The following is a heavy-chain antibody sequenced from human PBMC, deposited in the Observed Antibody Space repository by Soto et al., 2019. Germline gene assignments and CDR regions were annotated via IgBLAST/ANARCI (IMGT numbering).Heavy chain of an antibody. V-gene: IGHV1-18*04. J-gene: IGHJ4*02. CDR2: ISAYNGNK. Sequence: QVQLVQSGGEVKKPGASVEVSCRTSCYMFTTYGMSWVRQAPGQGLEWMAWISAYNGNKKYAQKFQGRVTMTTDTSTSTVSMELRNLTADETGTFFCARTGGGMAARPLEYWGQGTLVTISS. D-gene: IGHD6-6*01. CDR1: CYMFTTYG. CDR3: ARTGGGMAARPLEY.